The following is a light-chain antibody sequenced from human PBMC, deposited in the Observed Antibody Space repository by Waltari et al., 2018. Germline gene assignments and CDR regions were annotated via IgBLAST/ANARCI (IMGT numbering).Light chain of an antibody. Sequence: QSALTQPASVSVSPGQSITISCTGTSSDVGGYNYVSWYQQHPGKAPKLMIYEVSNRPYGVSNRFSCSKSGNTASLTISGLQAEDEADYYCSSYTSSSTEVFGGGTKLTVL. CDR3: SSYTSSSTEV. V-gene: IGLV2-14*01. J-gene: IGLJ3*02. CDR2: EVS. CDR1: SSDVGGYNY.